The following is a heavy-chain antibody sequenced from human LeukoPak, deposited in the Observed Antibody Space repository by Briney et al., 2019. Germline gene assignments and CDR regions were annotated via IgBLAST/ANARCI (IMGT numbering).Heavy chain of an antibody. D-gene: IGHD6-13*01. CDR2: VFNGGST. V-gene: IGHV4-59*11. Sequence: SETLSLTCTVSGGSINSHYWSWIRQPPGKGLEWIGYVFNGGSTNYNPSLKSRVTMSVDTSRDQFSLRLTSVTAAGTAIYYCATRPAGSTWYGVFDYWSQGTLVTVSS. CDR3: ATRPAGSTWYGVFDY. CDR1: GGSINSHY. J-gene: IGHJ4*02.